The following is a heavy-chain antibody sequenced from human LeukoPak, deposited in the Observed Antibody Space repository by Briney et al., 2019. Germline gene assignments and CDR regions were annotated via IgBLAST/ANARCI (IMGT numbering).Heavy chain of an antibody. J-gene: IGHJ5*02. CDR2: INAGNGNT. CDR1: GYTFTSYA. V-gene: IGHV1-3*03. Sequence: ASVKVSCKASGYTFTSYAMHWVRQAPGQRLEWMGWINAGNGNTKYSQEFQGRVTITRDTSASTAYMELSSLRSEDMAVYYCARSRITMNSNWFDPWGQGTLVTVSS. D-gene: IGHD3-22*01. CDR3: ARSRITMNSNWFDP.